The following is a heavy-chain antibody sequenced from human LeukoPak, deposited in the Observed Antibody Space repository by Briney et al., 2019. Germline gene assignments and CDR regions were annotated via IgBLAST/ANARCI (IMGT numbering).Heavy chain of an antibody. J-gene: IGHJ4*02. CDR2: ISGSGGST. CDR3: ANSDFWSCYQTFDY. CDR1: GFTFSSYA. Sequence: GGSLRLSCAASGFTFSSYAMSWVRQAPGKGLEWVSAISGSGGSTYYADSVKGRFTISRDNSKNTLYLQMNSLRAEDTAVYYCANSDFWSCYQTFDYWGQGTLVTVSS. D-gene: IGHD3-3*01. V-gene: IGHV3-23*01.